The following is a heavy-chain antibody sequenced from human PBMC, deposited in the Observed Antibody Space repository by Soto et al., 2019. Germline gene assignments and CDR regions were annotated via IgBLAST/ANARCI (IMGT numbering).Heavy chain of an antibody. Sequence: VQLVESGGGLVQPGGSLRLSCAASGFTFGYYNMHWVRQAPGKGLEWVSFVRSSGDDTYYADSVKGRFTISRDNAKDSLYLQMNSLREEDTAVYYCARDGESSSSSDFDFWGQGALVTVSS. CDR3: ARDGESSSSSDFDF. CDR2: VRSSGDDT. V-gene: IGHV3-48*02. D-gene: IGHD2-2*01. CDR1: GFTFGYYN. J-gene: IGHJ4*02.